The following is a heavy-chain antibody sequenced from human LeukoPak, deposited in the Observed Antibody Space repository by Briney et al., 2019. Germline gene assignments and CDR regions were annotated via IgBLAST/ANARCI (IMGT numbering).Heavy chain of an antibody. CDR1: AFSYDDYG. Sequence: GGSLRLSCAASAFSYDDYGMSWVRQAPGKGLEWVSGIDWNGGSTGYADSVKGRFTISRDNAKNSLYLQMNSLRAEDTALYYCARDAVLRNIAAAGYFDYWGQGTLVTVSS. CDR2: IDWNGGST. D-gene: IGHD6-13*01. V-gene: IGHV3-20*04. CDR3: ARDAVLRNIAAAGYFDY. J-gene: IGHJ4*02.